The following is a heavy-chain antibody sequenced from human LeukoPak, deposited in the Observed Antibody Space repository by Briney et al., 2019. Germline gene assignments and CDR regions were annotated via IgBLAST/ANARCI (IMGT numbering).Heavy chain of an antibody. V-gene: IGHV4-39*07. D-gene: IGHD1-26*01. CDR1: GGSISSSSYY. J-gene: IGHJ4*02. CDR2: IYYSGST. CDR3: ARSSVGATFDY. Sequence: SETLSLTCKVSGGSISSSSYYWGWIRQPPGKGLEWIGIIYYSGSTYYNPSLKSRVTISVDTSKNQFSLKLSSVTAADTAVYYCARSSVGATFDYWGQGTLVTVSS.